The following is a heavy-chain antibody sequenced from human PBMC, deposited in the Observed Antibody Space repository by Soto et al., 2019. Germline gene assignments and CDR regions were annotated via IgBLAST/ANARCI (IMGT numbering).Heavy chain of an antibody. Sequence: QVQLQQWGAGLLKPSETLSLTCAVYGGSFSGYYWSWIRQPPGKGLEWIGEINHSGSTNYNPSLKSRVTISVNTSKTPFSMKLSYVTAADTAVCYCARGKLLYYDILPGYRRRRFDPWGQGTLVTVSS. CDR3: ARGKLLYYDILPGYRRRRFDP. J-gene: IGHJ5*02. CDR2: INHSGST. D-gene: IGHD3-9*01. V-gene: IGHV4-34*01. CDR1: GGSFSGYY.